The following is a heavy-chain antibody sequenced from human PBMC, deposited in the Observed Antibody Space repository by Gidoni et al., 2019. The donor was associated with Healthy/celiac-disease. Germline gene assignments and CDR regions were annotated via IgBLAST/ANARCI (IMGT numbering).Heavy chain of an antibody. Sequence: EVQLVESGGGLVQPGGYLRLSCAASGFTFSSYDMNWVRQAPGKGLEWVSYISSSVSTIDYADSVKGRFTISRDNAKNSLYLQMNSLRAEDTAVYYCATDRGYPSLGAVAEHPAVYWGQGTLVTVSS. V-gene: IGHV3-48*03. D-gene: IGHD6-19*01. CDR1: GFTFSSYD. CDR3: ATDRGYPSLGAVAEHPAVY. CDR2: ISSSVSTI. J-gene: IGHJ4*02.